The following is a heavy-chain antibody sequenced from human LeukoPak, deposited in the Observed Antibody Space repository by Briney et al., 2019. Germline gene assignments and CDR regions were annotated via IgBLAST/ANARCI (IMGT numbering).Heavy chain of an antibody. Sequence: SETLSLTCTVSGGSISSYYWSWIRQPPGKGLEWIGYIYYSGGTNYNPSLKSRVTISVDTSKNQFSLKLSSVTAADTAVYYCARGPHYDFWSGYSPPDYYYMDVWGKGTTVTVSS. CDR3: ARGPHYDFWSGYSPPDYYYMDV. D-gene: IGHD3-3*01. J-gene: IGHJ6*03. CDR1: GGSISSYY. V-gene: IGHV4-59*01. CDR2: IYYSGGT.